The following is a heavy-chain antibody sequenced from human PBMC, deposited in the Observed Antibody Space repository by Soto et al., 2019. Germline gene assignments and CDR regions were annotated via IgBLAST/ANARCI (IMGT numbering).Heavy chain of an antibody. CDR2: IKSKTDGGTK. CDR1: GFNFSNDW. D-gene: IGHD6-19*01. J-gene: IGHJ4*02. Sequence: GGSLRLSCAASGFNFSNDWMNWVRQAPGKGLEWVGRIKSKTDGGTKDYAAPVKGRFTISRDDSKNTLYMQMNSLKTEDTALYYCTTRGWAAGTNKFDYWGQGTLVTVSS. CDR3: TTRGWAAGTNKFDY. V-gene: IGHV3-15*07.